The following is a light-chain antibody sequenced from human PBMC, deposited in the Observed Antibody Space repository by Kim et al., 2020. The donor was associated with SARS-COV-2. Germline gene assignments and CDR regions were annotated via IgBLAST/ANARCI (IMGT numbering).Light chain of an antibody. V-gene: IGLV3-1*01. CDR1: KLGDKY. CDR2: GES. J-gene: IGLJ2*01. Sequence: GSQGQTASITCSGDKLGDKYVCWYQQKPGQSPVLVIYGESKRPSGIPERFSGSNSGNTATLTISGTQAMDEADYYCQAWDSSTVVFGGGTKLTVL. CDR3: QAWDSSTVV.